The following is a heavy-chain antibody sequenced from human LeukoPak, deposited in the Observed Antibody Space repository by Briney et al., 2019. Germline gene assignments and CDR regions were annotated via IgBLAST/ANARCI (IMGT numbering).Heavy chain of an antibody. CDR1: GFTFIKCA. J-gene: IGHJ4*02. CDR2: ISTSGGST. V-gene: IGHV3-23*01. Sequence: PGGSLRLSCAASGFTFIKCAMTWVRQAPGKGLEGVSGISTSGGSTYYADSVKGRFTIFRDNSKNTLYLQMNSLRAEDTAVYYCAKDAAGARIPFDSWGQGTLVTVSS. CDR3: AKDAAGARIPFDS. D-gene: IGHD1-26*01.